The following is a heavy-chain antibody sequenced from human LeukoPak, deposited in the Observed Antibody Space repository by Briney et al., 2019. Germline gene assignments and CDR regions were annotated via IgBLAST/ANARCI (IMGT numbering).Heavy chain of an antibody. V-gene: IGHV3-30-3*01. D-gene: IGHD3/OR15-3a*01. J-gene: IGHJ3*02. CDR1: GFTFSSYA. CDR3: ARGGPKGAFDI. CDR2: ISYDGSNK. Sequence: PGGSLRLSCAASGFTFSSYAMHWVRQAPGKGLEWVAVISYDGSNKYYADSVKGRFTISRDNAKNSVYLQMDSLRAEDTAVYYCARGGPKGAFDIWGQGTMVTVSS.